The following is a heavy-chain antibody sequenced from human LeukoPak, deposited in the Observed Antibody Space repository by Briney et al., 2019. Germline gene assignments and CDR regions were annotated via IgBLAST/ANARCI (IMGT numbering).Heavy chain of an antibody. CDR1: GGSMTSFTYW. V-gene: IGHV4-39*01. CDR2: ICSSGNT. Sequence: SETLSLTCSVSGGSMTSFTYWWGWIRQPPGKGLEWIGNICSSGNTYYIPSLKSRLTMSVDTSQNLFSLKLTSVTAADTAIYYCATRREGYTYFDYWGQGALVTVSS. J-gene: IGHJ4*02. CDR3: ATRREGYTYFDY. D-gene: IGHD5-24*01.